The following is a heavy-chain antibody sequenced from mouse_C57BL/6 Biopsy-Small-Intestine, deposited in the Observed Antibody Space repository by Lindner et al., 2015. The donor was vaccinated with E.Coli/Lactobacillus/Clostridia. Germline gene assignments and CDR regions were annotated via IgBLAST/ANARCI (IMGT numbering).Heavy chain of an antibody. D-gene: IGHD1-1*01. CDR3: ARAEGQRFLDWMLGPDF. CDR1: GYIFSDYT. J-gene: IGHJ4*01. V-gene: IGHV9-3*02. Sequence: VKVSCKASGYIFSDYTINWVRQAPGRGLEWMGWLNTNTGHPTYADDFTGRFVFSLDTSVSTAYLQINNLKSDDSAIYYCARAEGQRFLDWMLGPDFWGQGTLVTVSS. CDR2: LNTNTGHP.